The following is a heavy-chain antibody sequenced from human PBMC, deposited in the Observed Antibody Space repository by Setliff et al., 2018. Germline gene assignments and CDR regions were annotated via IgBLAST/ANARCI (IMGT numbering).Heavy chain of an antibody. Sequence: ASVKVSCKASGYTFTSYYMHWVRQAPGQGLEWMGIIKPSGGSTSYAQKFQGRVTMTRDTSKSTVYMELSSLRSEDTAVYYCARVAYGDYGGVDYWGQGTLVTVSS. J-gene: IGHJ4*02. D-gene: IGHD4-17*01. CDR3: ARVAYGDYGGVDY. V-gene: IGHV1-46*01. CDR2: IKPSGGST. CDR1: GYTFTSYY.